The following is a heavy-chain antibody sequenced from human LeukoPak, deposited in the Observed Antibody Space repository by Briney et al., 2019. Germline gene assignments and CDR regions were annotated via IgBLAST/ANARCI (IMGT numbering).Heavy chain of an antibody. CDR1: GYTFTSYG. D-gene: IGHD1-1*01. J-gene: IGHJ4*02. V-gene: IGHV1-18*04. CDR3: ARDLPVTLVRERFDY. Sequence: ASVKVSYKASGYTFTSYGISWVRQAPGQGLEWMGWISAYNGNTNYAQKLQGRVTMTTDTSTSTAYMELRSLRSDDTAVYYCARDLPVTLVRERFDYWGQGTLVTASS. CDR2: ISAYNGNT.